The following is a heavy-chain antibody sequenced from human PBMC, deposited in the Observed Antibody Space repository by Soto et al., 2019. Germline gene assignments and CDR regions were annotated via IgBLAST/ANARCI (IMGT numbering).Heavy chain of an antibody. CDR1: VYTFSPYP. CDR3: ARDRVEAALGAFDQ. V-gene: IGHV1-18*01. D-gene: IGHD6-13*01. J-gene: IGHJ4*02. Sequence: QVQLVQSGAEVKKPGASVKVSCKTSVYTFSPYPISWVLQAPGQGLAWVGWISTYNGKTNYGQKFQGRVTITTDTSTSTAYMDLRSLRPDNTSVYYCARDRVEAALGAFDQWGEGTRVTVSS. CDR2: ISTYNGKT.